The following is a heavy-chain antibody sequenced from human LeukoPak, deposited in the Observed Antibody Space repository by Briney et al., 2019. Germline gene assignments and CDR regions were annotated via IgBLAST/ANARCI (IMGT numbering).Heavy chain of an antibody. V-gene: IGHV3-30*02. Sequence: GGSLRLSXAASGFTFSSYGMHWVRQAPGKGLEWVAFIRYDGSNKYYADSVKGRFTISRDNSKNTLYLQMNSLRAEDTAVYYCATNGSGSYYADDAFDIWGQGTMVTVSS. CDR1: GFTFSSYG. D-gene: IGHD1-26*01. CDR2: IRYDGSNK. CDR3: ATNGSGSYYADDAFDI. J-gene: IGHJ3*02.